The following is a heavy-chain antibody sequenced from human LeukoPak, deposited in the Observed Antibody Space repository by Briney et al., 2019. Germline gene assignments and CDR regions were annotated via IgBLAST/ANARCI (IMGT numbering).Heavy chain of an antibody. J-gene: IGHJ3*01. CDR3: ARREIGNAFDV. D-gene: IGHD2/OR15-2a*01. CDR1: GFTFANYW. CDR2: IYPGDSDI. V-gene: IGHV5-51*01. Sequence: HGESLKISCKGSGFTFANYWIGWVRQMPGKGLEWMGIIYPGDSDIRYSPYFQGQVTISADKSIRTAYLQWSSLKASDTAMYYCARREIGNAFDVWGRGTMVTVSS.